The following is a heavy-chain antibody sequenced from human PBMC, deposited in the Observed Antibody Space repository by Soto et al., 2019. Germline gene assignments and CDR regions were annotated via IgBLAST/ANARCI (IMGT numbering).Heavy chain of an antibody. Sequence: ASVKVSCKASGYTFTNFGISWVRQAPGQGLEWMGWISAYNGNTNYAQNFQGRVTMTTDTSTSTAYMELRSLRAEDMAVYYCARLRDGYNLDYWGEGTLVTVSS. V-gene: IGHV1-18*03. J-gene: IGHJ4*02. CDR3: ARLRDGYNLDY. CDR1: GYTFTNFG. D-gene: IGHD5-12*01. CDR2: ISAYNGNT.